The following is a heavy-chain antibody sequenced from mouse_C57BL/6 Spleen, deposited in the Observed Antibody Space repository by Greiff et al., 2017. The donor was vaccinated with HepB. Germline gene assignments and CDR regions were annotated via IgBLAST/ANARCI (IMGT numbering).Heavy chain of an antibody. CDR2: IYPGSGST. J-gene: IGHJ2*01. CDR1: CYTFTSYW. CDR3: ARMNYYGSSYAPYYFDY. D-gene: IGHD1-1*01. V-gene: IGHV1-55*01. Sequence: QVQLQQPGAELVKPGASVKMSCKASCYTFTSYWITWVKQRPGQGLEWIGDIYPGSGSTNYNEKFKSKATLTVDTSSSTAYMQLSSLTSEDSAVYYCARMNYYGSSYAPYYFDYWGQGTTLTVSS.